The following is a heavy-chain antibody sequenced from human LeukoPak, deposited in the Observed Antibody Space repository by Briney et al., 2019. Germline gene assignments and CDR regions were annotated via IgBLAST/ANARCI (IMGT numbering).Heavy chain of an antibody. CDR1: GYTFTSYG. D-gene: IGHD1-26*01. CDR3: ARAPGIVGAEYYFDY. CDR2: ISAYNGNT. J-gene: IGHJ4*02. V-gene: IGHV1-18*01. Sequence: ASVKVSCKASGYTFTSYGISWVRQAPGQGLEWMGWISAYNGNTNYAQKFQGRVTITADKSTSTAYMELSSLRSEDTAVYYCARAPGIVGAEYYFDYWGQGTLVTVSS.